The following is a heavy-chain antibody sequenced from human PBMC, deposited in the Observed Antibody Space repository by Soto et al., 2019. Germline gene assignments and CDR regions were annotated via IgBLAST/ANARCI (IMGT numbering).Heavy chain of an antibody. Sequence: SETLSLTCAVYGGSFSGYYWSWIRQPPGKGLEWTGEINHSGSTNYNPSLKSRVTISVDTSKNQFSLKLSSVTAADTAVYYCARGKLLNYDFWSGYYYGMDVWGQGTRVTVSS. J-gene: IGHJ6*02. CDR1: GGSFSGYY. D-gene: IGHD3-3*01. V-gene: IGHV4-34*01. CDR3: ARGKLLNYDFWSGYYYGMDV. CDR2: INHSGST.